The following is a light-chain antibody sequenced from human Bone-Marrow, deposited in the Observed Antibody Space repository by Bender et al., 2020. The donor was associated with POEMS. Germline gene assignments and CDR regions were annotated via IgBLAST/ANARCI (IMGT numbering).Light chain of an antibody. V-gene: IGLV2-14*03. J-gene: IGLJ3*02. CDR3: QSYDSGLSGV. CDR1: SSDVGSFIY. CDR2: DVR. Sequence: QSALTQPASVSGSPGQSITISCTATSSDVGSFIYVSWYQQHPGKAPKLILFDVRHRPSGVSDRFSGSKSGSSASLVITGLQAEDEADYYCQSYDSGLSGVFGGGTRLTVL.